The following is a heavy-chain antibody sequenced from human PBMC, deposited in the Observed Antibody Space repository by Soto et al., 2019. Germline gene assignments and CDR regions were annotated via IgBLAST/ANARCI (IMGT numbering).Heavy chain of an antibody. CDR2: IHHSGIS. CDR1: GGSISSSNW. J-gene: IGHJ4*02. V-gene: IGHV4-4*02. Sequence: QVQLQESGPGLVKPSGTLSLTCGVSGGSISSSNWWRWVRQPPGKGLEWIGEIHHSGISKYNPSLQSRLTISLDKSKNQFSLQLTSVTAADTAVYYCARACLNGICYTQGLDLWGQGTLVLVSS. D-gene: IGHD2-8*01. CDR3: ARACLNGICYTQGLDL.